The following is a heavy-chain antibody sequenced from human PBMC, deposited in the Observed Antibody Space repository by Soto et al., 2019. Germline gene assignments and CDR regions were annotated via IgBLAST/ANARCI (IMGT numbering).Heavy chain of an antibody. CDR3: GKHAGREGYNSYSYYGMDV. J-gene: IGHJ6*02. D-gene: IGHD2-2*02. CDR2: ISYDGSNK. CDR1: GFTFSSYG. Sequence: GGSLRLSCAASGFTFSSYGMHWVRQAPGKGLEGVGVISYDGSNKYYADSVKGRFTISRDSSKNTLHLQMNSLRIEDTAVYYCGKHAGREGYNSYSYYGMDVWAQGTTVTVS. V-gene: IGHV3-30*18.